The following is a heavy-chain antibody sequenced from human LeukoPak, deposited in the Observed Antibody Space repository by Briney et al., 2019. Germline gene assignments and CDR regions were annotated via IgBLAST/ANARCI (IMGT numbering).Heavy chain of an antibody. V-gene: IGHV3-30*18. CDR1: GFTFSSYG. CDR3: AKDRDILIGFDY. D-gene: IGHD3-9*01. CDR2: ISYDGSNK. J-gene: IGHJ4*02. Sequence: GGCLRLSCAASGFTFSSYGMHSVRQAPGNWLGWVAVISYDGSNKYYADSVKGRFTISRDNSKNTLYLQMNSLRAEDTAVYYCAKDRDILIGFDYWGQGTLVTVSS.